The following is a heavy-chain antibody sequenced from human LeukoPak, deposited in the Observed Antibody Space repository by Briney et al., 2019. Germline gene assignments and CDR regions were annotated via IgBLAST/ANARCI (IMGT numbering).Heavy chain of an antibody. CDR2: IYTSGST. D-gene: IGHD2-2*01. CDR1: GGSISSGSYY. CDR3: AREWVVPAAPLDY. J-gene: IGHJ4*02. V-gene: IGHV4-61*02. Sequence: SETLSLTCTVSGGSISSGSYYWSWIRQPAGKGLEWIRRIYTSGSTNYNPSLRSRVTISVDTSKNQFSLKLSSVTAADTAVYYCAREWVVPAAPLDYWGQGTLVTVSS.